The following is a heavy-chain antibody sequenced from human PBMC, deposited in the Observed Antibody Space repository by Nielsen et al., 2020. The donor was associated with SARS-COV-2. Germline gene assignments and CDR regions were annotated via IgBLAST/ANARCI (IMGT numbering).Heavy chain of an antibody. V-gene: IGHV3-7*01. D-gene: IGHD3-22*01. CDR3: AKVGTYYYDSSGYPAEYFQH. Sequence: WIRQPPGKGLEWVANIKKDGSEKYYLDSVKGRFTISRDNSKNTLYLQMNSLRAEDTAVYYCAKVGTYYYDSSGYPAEYFQHWGQGTLVTVSS. J-gene: IGHJ1*01. CDR2: IKKDGSEK.